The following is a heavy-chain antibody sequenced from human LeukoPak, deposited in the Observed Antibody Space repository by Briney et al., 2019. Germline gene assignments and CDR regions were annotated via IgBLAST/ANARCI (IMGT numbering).Heavy chain of an antibody. CDR3: ARDYAYGDYTFDY. V-gene: IGHV3-33*01. J-gene: IGHJ4*02. D-gene: IGHD4-17*01. CDR2: IWYDGSNK. CDR1: GFTFSSYG. Sequence: PGGSLRLSCAASGFTFSSYGMHWVRQAPGKGLEWVAVIWYDGSNKYYADSVKGRFAISRDNSKNTLYLQMNCLRAEDTAVYYCARDYAYGDYTFDYWGQGTLVTVSS.